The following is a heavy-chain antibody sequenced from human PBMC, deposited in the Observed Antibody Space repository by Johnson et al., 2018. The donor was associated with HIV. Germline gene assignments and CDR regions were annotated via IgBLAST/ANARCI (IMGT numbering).Heavy chain of an antibody. J-gene: IGHJ3*02. D-gene: IGHD3-3*01. V-gene: IGHV3-30*10. Sequence: VQLVESGGGLVQPGRSLRLSCAASGFTFDDYAMHWVRQAPGKGLEWVAFISYDGSNKYYRDSVKGRFTISRYNSENTLYLQMNSLRAEDTAVFYCASGDHDFWSGPLIWGQGTMVIVSS. CDR3: ASGDHDFWSGPLI. CDR2: ISYDGSNK. CDR1: GFTFDDYA.